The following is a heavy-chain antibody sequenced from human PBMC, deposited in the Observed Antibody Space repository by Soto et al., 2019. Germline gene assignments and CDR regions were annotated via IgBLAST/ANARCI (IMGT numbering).Heavy chain of an antibody. J-gene: IGHJ4*02. CDR2: IYHSGST. CDR1: GGSISSGGYS. Sequence: SETLSLTCAVSGGSISSGGYSWSWIRQPPGKGLEWIGYIYHSGSTYYNPSLKSRVTISVDRSKNQFSLKLSSVTAADTAVYYCARVDTAMVTLDYWGQGTLVTVS. D-gene: IGHD5-18*01. V-gene: IGHV4-30-2*01. CDR3: ARVDTAMVTLDY.